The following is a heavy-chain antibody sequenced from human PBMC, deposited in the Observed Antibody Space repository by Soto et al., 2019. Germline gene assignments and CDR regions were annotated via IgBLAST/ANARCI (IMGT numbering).Heavy chain of an antibody. CDR2: INPSGGST. J-gene: IGHJ6*03. D-gene: IGHD3-3*01. CDR1: GYSFTSYY. CDR3: ARDGKYYDFWSGFPYYYYYMDV. Sequence: VSVKVSSKASGYSFTSYYMHWVHQAPGQGLEWMGIINPSGGSTSYAQKFQGKVTMTRDTSTSTVYMELSSLRSEDTAVYYCARDGKYYDFWSGFPYYYYYMDVWGKGTTVTVSS. V-gene: IGHV1-46*03.